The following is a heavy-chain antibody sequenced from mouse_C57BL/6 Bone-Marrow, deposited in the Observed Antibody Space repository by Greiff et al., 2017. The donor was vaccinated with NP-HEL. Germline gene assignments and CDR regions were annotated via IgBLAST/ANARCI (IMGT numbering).Heavy chain of an antibody. Sequence: EVQLQQSGPVLVKPGASVKMSCKASGYTFTDYYMNWVKQSHGKSLEWIGVINPYNGGTSYNQKFKGKATLTVDKSSSTAYMELNRLTSEDSAVYYCARGNTRYSKGTFAYWGQGTLVTVSA. CDR1: GYTFTDYY. CDR2: INPYNGGT. V-gene: IGHV1-19*01. J-gene: IGHJ3*01. D-gene: IGHD2-5*01. CDR3: ARGNTRYSKGTFAY.